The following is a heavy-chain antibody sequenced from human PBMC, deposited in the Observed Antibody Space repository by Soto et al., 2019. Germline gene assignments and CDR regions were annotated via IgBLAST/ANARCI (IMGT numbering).Heavy chain of an antibody. CDR1: GGTFSSYA. CDR2: IIPIFGTA. D-gene: IGHD3-16*02. V-gene: IGHV1-69*12. Sequence: QVQLVQSGAEVKKPGSSVKVSCKASGGTFSSYAISWVRQAPGQGLEWMGGIIPIFGTANYAQKFQGRVKITADESTNTAYMELSSLRSEDTAVYDCARDRVDYDYVWGSYRPNWFDPWGQGTLVTVSS. J-gene: IGHJ5*02. CDR3: ARDRVDYDYVWGSYRPNWFDP.